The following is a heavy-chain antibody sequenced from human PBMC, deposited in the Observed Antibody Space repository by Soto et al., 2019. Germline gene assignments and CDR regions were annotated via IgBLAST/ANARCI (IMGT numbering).Heavy chain of an antibody. Sequence: GGSLRLSCAASGSTFSSYVMSWVRQAPGKGLEWVSGISGSGGSTYYADSVKGRFSISRDNSKNTLYLQMNSLRAEDTAVYYCAKAGTIFGVVMNNWFDPWGQGTLVTVSS. CDR2: ISGSGGST. V-gene: IGHV3-23*01. CDR3: AKAGTIFGVVMNNWFDP. CDR1: GSTFSSYV. D-gene: IGHD3-3*01. J-gene: IGHJ5*02.